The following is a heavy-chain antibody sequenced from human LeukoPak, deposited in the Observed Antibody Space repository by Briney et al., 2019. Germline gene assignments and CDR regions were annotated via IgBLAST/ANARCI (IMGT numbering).Heavy chain of an antibody. CDR2: ISSSSSYI. V-gene: IGHV3-21*01. D-gene: IGHD3-16*01. Sequence: PGGSLRLSCAASGFTFSSYSMSWVRQAPGKGLEWVSSISSSSSYIYYADSVKGRFTISRDNAKNSLYLQMNSLRAEDTAVYYCARDTVFTYYFDYWGQGTLVTVSS. CDR3: ARDTVFTYYFDY. J-gene: IGHJ4*02. CDR1: GFTFSSYS.